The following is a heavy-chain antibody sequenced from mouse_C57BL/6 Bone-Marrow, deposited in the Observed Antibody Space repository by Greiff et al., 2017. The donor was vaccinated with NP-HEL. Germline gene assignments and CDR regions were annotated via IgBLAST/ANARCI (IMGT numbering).Heavy chain of an antibody. CDR3: ARYCYGSSYLAWFAY. D-gene: IGHD1-1*01. V-gene: IGHV14-2*01. J-gene: IGHJ3*01. CDR1: GFNITDYY. Sequence: VQLQQSGAELVKPGASVKLSCTASGFNITDYYMHWVKQRTEQGLEWIGRIDPEDGETKYAPKFQGKATIPADTSSNTAYLQLSSLTSEDTAVYYCARYCYGSSYLAWFAYWGQGTLVTVSA. CDR2: IDPEDGET.